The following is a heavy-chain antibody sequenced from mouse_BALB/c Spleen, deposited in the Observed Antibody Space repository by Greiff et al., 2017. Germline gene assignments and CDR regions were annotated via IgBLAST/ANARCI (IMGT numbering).Heavy chain of an antibody. Sequence: QVTLKVSGPGILQPSQTLSLTCSFSGFSLSTSGMGVSWIRQPSGKGLEWLAHIYWDDDKRYNPSLKSRLTISKDTSRNQVFLKITSVDTADTATYYCARRDGSSPHWYFDVWGAGTTVTVSS. CDR3: ARRDGSSPHWYFDV. V-gene: IGHV8-12*01. CDR2: IYWDDDK. D-gene: IGHD1-1*01. CDR1: GFSLSTSGMG. J-gene: IGHJ1*01.